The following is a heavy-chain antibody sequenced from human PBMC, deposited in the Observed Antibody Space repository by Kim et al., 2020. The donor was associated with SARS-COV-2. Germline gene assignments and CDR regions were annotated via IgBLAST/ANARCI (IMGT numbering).Heavy chain of an antibody. J-gene: IGHJ4*02. CDR1: GGSISSSNW. CDR2: IYHSGST. D-gene: IGHD6-13*01. V-gene: IGHV4-4*02. Sequence: SETLSLTCAVSGGSISSSNWWSWVRQPPGKGLEWIGEIYHSGSTNYNPSLKSRVTISVDKSKNQFSLKLSSVTAADTAVYYCARDLSAAGMRGYYFDYWGQGTLVTVSS. CDR3: ARDLSAAGMRGYYFDY.